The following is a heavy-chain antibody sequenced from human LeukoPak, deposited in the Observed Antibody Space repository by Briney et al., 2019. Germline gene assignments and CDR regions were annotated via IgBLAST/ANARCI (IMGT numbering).Heavy chain of an antibody. V-gene: IGHV3-30*04. Sequence: GGSLRLSRAASGFIFSSFAMHWVRQSPGKGLEWVAVIAYDGSDKYYADSVRGRFTISRDNSKNTVYLQMNNLKTEDTAVYYCASVLDYWGQGILVTVSS. J-gene: IGHJ4*02. CDR1: GFIFSSFA. CDR2: IAYDGSDK. CDR3: ASVLDY.